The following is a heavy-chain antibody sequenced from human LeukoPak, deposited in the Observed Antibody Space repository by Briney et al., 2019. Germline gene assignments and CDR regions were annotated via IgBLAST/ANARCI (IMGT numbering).Heavy chain of an antibody. Sequence: LTGGSLRLSCAASGFTFSSYAMSWVRQAPGKGLEWVSAISGSGGSTYYADSVKGRFTISRDNSKNTLYLQMNSLRAEDTAVYYCAKDPAKGFSGGSKGGFDYWGQGTLVTVSS. CDR1: GFTFSSYA. CDR2: ISGSGGST. D-gene: IGHD6-19*01. V-gene: IGHV3-23*01. J-gene: IGHJ4*02. CDR3: AKDPAKGFSGGSKGGFDY.